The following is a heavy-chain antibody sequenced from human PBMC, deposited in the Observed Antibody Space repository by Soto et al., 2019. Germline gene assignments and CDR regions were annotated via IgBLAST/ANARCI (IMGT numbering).Heavy chain of an antibody. CDR1: GFTFSSYA. CDR3: AKIKDYGDYQICFDY. V-gene: IGHV3-23*01. J-gene: IGHJ4*02. CDR2: IISYGGST. D-gene: IGHD4-17*01. Sequence: PGGSLRLSCAASGFTFSSYAMSWVRQAPGKGLEWGAAIISYGGSTYYADSVKGRFTISRDNSKNTLYLQMNSLRAEDTAVYYCAKIKDYGDYQICFDYWGQGTLVTVSS.